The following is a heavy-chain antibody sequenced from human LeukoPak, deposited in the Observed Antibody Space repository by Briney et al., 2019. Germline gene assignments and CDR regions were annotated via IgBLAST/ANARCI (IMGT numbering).Heavy chain of an antibody. V-gene: IGHV1-69*05. CDR1: GGTFSSYA. CDR2: IILSLGTT. J-gene: IGHJ3*02. Sequence: ASVKVSCKASGGTFSSYAVTWVRQAPGQGLEWVGGIILSLGTTNYAQKFQGRVTITTDESTSTAYMELSSLRSEDTAVYFCARGDDAFDIWGQGTMVTVSS. CDR3: ARGDDAFDI.